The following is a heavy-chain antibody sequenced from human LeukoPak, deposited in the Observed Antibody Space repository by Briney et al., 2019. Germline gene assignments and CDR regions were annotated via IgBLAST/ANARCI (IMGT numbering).Heavy chain of an antibody. CDR1: GGSISSYY. D-gene: IGHD6-19*01. CDR2: IYYSGST. V-gene: IGHV4-59*08. CDR3: ARAAPAVAGFFDC. J-gene: IGHJ4*02. Sequence: SETLSLTCTVSGGSISSYYWSWIRQPPGKGLEWIGYIYYSGSTNYNPSLKSRVTISVDTSKNQFSLKRSSVTAADTAVYYCARAAPAVAGFFDCWGQGTLVTVSS.